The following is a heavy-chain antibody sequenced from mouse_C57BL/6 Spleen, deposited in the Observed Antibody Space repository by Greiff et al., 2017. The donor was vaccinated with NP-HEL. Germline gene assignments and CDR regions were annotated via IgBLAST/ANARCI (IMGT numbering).Heavy chain of an antibody. Sequence: QVTLKVCGPGILQSSQTLSLTCSFSGFSLSTSGMGVSWLRQPSGKGLEWLAHIYWDDDKRYNPSLKRRLTISKDTSRNQVFLKITSVDTADTSTYYCARSDGYYLTWFAYWGQGTLVTVSA. CDR1: GFSLSTSGMG. V-gene: IGHV8-12*01. CDR3: ARSDGYYLTWFAY. CDR2: IYWDDDK. D-gene: IGHD2-3*01. J-gene: IGHJ3*01.